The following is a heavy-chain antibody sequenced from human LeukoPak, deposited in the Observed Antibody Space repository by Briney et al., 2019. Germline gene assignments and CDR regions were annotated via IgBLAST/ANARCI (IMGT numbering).Heavy chain of an antibody. CDR3: ARSIAAAGTDVDY. J-gene: IGHJ4*02. Sequence: PGGSLRLSCAASGFTFSSYSMNWVRQAPGKGLEWVSYISSSSSTIYYADSVKGRFTISRDNAKNSLYLQMNSLRAEDTAVYYCARSIAAAGTDVDYWGQGTLVTVSS. D-gene: IGHD6-13*01. CDR1: GFTFSSYS. CDR2: ISSSSSTI. V-gene: IGHV3-48*04.